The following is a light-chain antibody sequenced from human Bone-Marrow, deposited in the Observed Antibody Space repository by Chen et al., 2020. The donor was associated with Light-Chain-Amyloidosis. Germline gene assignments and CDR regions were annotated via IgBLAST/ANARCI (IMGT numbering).Light chain of an antibody. CDR2: WAS. CDR1: QSVLYSSNNKNY. V-gene: IGKV4-1*01. Sequence: DIVMTQSPDSLAVSLGERATINCKSSQSVLYSSNNKNYLAWYQQKPGQPPKLLIYWASTRESGVPDRFSRSRSGTDFPLTISSLHAEDVAVYYCQQYYSTPAFGPGTKVDI. CDR3: QQYYSTPA. J-gene: IGKJ3*01.